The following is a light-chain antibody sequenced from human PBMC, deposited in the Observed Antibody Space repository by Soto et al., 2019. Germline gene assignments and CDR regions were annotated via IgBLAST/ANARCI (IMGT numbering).Light chain of an antibody. Sequence: DIQMTQSPSTLSASVGDRVTIICRASQSVSTWLAWYQQKPGKAPQVLISMASTLESGVPSRFSGSGSGTEFTLTISSLQPDDFATYYCQQYNSHSPWTFGQGTKVEIK. CDR2: MAS. CDR1: QSVSTW. J-gene: IGKJ1*01. V-gene: IGKV1-5*03. CDR3: QQYNSHSPWT.